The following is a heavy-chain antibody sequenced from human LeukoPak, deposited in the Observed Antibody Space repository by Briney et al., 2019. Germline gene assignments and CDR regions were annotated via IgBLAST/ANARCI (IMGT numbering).Heavy chain of an antibody. CDR2: IYYSGST. CDR3: ARAPGIAAAFDY. Sequence: PSGTLSLTCTVSGGSISSSSYYWGWIRQPPGKGLEWIGSIYYSGSTYYNPSLKSRVTISVDTSKNQFSLKLSSVTAADTAVYYCARAPGIAAAFDYWGQGTLVTVSS. J-gene: IGHJ4*02. D-gene: IGHD6-13*01. V-gene: IGHV4-39*07. CDR1: GGSISSSSYY.